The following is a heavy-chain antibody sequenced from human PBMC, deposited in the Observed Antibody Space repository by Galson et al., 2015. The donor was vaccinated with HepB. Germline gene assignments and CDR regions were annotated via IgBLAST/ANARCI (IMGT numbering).Heavy chain of an antibody. Sequence: QSGAEVKKPGESLRISCKGSGYSFTSYWISWVRQMPGKGLEWMGRIDPSDSYTNYSPSFQGHVTISADKSISTAYLQWSSLKTSDTAMYYCARLMDFVVTPEGFDYWGQGTLVTVSS. D-gene: IGHD2-2*01. V-gene: IGHV5-10-1*01. CDR2: IDPSDSYT. CDR3: ARLMDFVVTPEGFDY. CDR1: GYSFTSYW. J-gene: IGHJ4*02.